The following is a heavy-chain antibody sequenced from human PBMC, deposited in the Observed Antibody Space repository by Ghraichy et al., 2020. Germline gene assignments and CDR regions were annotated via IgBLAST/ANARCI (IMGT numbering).Heavy chain of an antibody. Sequence: ASVKVSCKVSGYTLTELSMHWVRQAPGKGLEWMGGFDPEDGETIYAQKFQGRVTMTEDTSTDTAYMELSSLRSEDTAVYYCATDLLPSRLRGKSAFDIWGQGTMVTVSS. CDR1: GYTLTELS. J-gene: IGHJ3*02. CDR2: FDPEDGET. V-gene: IGHV1-24*01. CDR3: ATDLLPSRLRGKSAFDI. D-gene: IGHD4-17*01.